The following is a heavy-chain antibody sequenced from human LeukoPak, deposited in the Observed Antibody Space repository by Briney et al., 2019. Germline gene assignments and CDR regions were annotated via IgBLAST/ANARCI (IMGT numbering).Heavy chain of an antibody. J-gene: IGHJ3*02. Sequence: GGSLRLSCAASGFTFSSYAMSWVRQAPGKGLEWVSAISGSGNIIYYADSVKGRFTISRDNAKNSLYLQMNSLRAEDTAVYYCAREHMGVAAFDIWGQGTMVTVSS. CDR2: ISGSGNII. V-gene: IGHV3-23*01. CDR3: AREHMGVAAFDI. D-gene: IGHD1-26*01. CDR1: GFTFSSYA.